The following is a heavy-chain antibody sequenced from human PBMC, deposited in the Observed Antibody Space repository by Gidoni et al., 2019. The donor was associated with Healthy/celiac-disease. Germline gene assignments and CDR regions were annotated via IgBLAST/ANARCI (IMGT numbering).Heavy chain of an antibody. V-gene: IGHV1-69*01. D-gene: IGHD2-21*02. CDR1: EGNFSSYA. Sequence: QVQLVQSGAEVKKHGSSVKVSCKASEGNFSSYAISLVRQAPGQGLEWMGGIIPIFGTANYAQKFQGRVTITADESTSTAYMELSSLRSEDTAVYYCARDWRGGDWGAFDIWGQGTMVTVSS. CDR3: ARDWRGGDWGAFDI. J-gene: IGHJ3*02. CDR2: IIPIFGTA.